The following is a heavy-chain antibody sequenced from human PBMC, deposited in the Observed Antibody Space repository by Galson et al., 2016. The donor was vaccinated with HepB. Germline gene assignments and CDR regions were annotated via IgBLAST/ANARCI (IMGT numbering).Heavy chain of an antibody. CDR3: AATTVGSGGTRRFDH. Sequence: SLRLSCAASGFTFTNYWMNWVRQTPGKGLEWVANVSPNGGEEYYVDSVTGRFTISRDNAGTSLFLQMDSLRVDDTAVYYCAATTVGSGGTRRFDHWGHGILVTVSS. CDR1: GFTFTNYW. J-gene: IGHJ4*01. CDR2: VSPNGGEE. D-gene: IGHD4-11*01. V-gene: IGHV3-7*02.